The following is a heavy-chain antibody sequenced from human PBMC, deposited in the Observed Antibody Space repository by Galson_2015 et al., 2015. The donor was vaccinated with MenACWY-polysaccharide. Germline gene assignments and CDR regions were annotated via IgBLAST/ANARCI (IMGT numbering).Heavy chain of an antibody. Sequence: SLRLSCAASGFPFSGSWMTWVRQAPGKGLEWVATIKHGGSEKYYVDSVEGRFTVSRDNAKNSLYLQMNSLRAEDTAVYYCARARSWSGYFAFDFWGQGTMVTVSS. V-gene: IGHV3-7*01. D-gene: IGHD3-3*01. CDR3: ARARSWSGYFAFDF. CDR1: GFPFSGSW. J-gene: IGHJ3*01. CDR2: IKHGGSEK.